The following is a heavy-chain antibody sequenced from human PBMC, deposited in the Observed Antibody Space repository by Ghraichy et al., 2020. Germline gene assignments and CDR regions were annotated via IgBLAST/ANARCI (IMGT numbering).Heavy chain of an antibody. D-gene: IGHD1-26*01. CDR2: MNQDGSEK. J-gene: IGHJ4*02. CDR3: ARDRGPNTLDY. CDR1: GFSFSSYW. Sequence: GVLNISCAASGFSFSSYWMTWVRQAPGKGLEWLTNMNQDGSEKYYADSVKGRFTTSRDNAKNSVYLQLNSLRVEDTAVYYCARDRGPNTLDYWGQGTLVTVS. V-gene: IGHV3-7*01.